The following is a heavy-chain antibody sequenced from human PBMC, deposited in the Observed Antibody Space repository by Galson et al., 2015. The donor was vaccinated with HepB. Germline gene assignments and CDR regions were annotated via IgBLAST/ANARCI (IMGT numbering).Heavy chain of an antibody. CDR1: GGSISGSSYY. CDR2: IYYSGST. CDR3: ARPNNYYDSSGYYYPFDY. V-gene: IGHV4-39*01. J-gene: IGHJ4*02. Sequence: SETLSLTCTVSGGSISGSSYYWGWIRQPPGKGLEWIGSIYYSGSTYYNPSLKSRVTISVDTSKNQFSLKLSSVTAADTAVYYCARPNNYYDSSGYYYPFDYWGQGTLVTVSS. D-gene: IGHD3-22*01.